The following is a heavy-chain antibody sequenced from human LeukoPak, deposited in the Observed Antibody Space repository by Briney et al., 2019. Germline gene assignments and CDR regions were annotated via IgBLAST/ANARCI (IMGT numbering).Heavy chain of an antibody. CDR2: IMQDGSEK. V-gene: IGHV3-7*01. D-gene: IGHD6-13*01. CDR1: GVTFSSYW. CDR3: ARERHSSSRAWYYYYYMDV. Sequence: LRRSSAASGVTFSSYWMSWVRRAAGRGREGVAKIMQDGSEKYYVDSVKGPFTISRDNAKDSLYLQMNSLRAEDTAVYYCARERHSSSRAWYYYYYMDVWGKGPTVTVSS. J-gene: IGHJ6*03.